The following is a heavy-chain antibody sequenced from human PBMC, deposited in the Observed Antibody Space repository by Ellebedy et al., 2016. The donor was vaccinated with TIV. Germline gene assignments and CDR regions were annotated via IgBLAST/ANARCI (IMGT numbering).Heavy chain of an antibody. V-gene: IGHV4-59*01. J-gene: IGHJ4*02. CDR2: IYHSGSN. CDR1: GGFISNYY. CDR3: ARGAPFPYYFDS. Sequence: MPSETLSLTCAVSGGFISNYYWTWIRQSPEPGLEWIGYIYHSGSNGSNPSLKSRVPISVDTPKNQFSLKLNSVTAADTAVYYCARGAPFPYYFDSWGQGLLVTVSS.